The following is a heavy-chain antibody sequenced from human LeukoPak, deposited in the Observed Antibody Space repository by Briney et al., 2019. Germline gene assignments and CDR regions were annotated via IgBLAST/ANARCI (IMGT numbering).Heavy chain of an antibody. J-gene: IGHJ4*02. CDR3: ARFDPGVHPGDY. Sequence: SVKVSCKASGGTFSNCGIGWVRQAPGQGLEWMGGIIPIFGTANYAQNLQGRVTITADESTTTAYMELSSLRSDDTAVYYCARFDPGVHPGDYWGQGTLVTVSS. V-gene: IGHV1-69*13. CDR2: IIPIFGTA. D-gene: IGHD3-10*01. CDR1: GGTFSNCG.